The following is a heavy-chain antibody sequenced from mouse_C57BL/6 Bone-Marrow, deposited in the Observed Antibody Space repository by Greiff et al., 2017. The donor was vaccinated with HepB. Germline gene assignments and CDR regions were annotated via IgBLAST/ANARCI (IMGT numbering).Heavy chain of an antibody. CDR1: GFTFSDYY. CDR3: ARPSYYYGSWYFDV. J-gene: IGHJ1*03. Sequence: EVQGVESGGGLVQPGGSLKLSCAASGFTFSDYYMYWVRQTPEKRLEWVAYISNGGGSTYYPDTVKGRFTISRDNAKNTLYLQMSRLKSEDTAMYYCARPSYYYGSWYFDVWGTGTTVTVSS. CDR2: ISNGGGST. V-gene: IGHV5-12*01. D-gene: IGHD1-1*01.